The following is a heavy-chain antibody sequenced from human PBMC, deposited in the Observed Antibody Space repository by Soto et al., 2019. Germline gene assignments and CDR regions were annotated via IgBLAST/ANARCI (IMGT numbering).Heavy chain of an antibody. J-gene: IGHJ6*02. V-gene: IGHV1-8*01. CDR2: MNPNSGNT. Sequence: QVQLVQSGAEVKMPGASVKVSCKASGYTFTSFDINWVRQVTGQGLEWMGWMNPNSGNTGCAQKFQARLTMTRNTSISAAYMELSSLRSEDTAVYYCAIRHDGRQSTMAVWGQGTTVTVSS. CDR1: GYTFTSFD. D-gene: IGHD1-1*01. CDR3: AIRHDGRQSTMAV.